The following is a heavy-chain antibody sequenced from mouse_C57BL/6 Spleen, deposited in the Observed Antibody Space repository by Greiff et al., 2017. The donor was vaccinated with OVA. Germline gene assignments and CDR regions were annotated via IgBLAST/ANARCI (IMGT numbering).Heavy chain of an antibody. Sequence: EVKLQESGPGLVKPSQSLSLTCSVTGYSITSGYYWNWIRQFPGNKLEWMGYISYDGSNNYNPSLKNRISITRDTSKNQFFLKLNSVTTEDTATYYCARDWDYDSCDYWGQGTTLTVSS. CDR2: ISYDGSN. D-gene: IGHD2-4*01. CDR3: ARDWDYDSCDY. CDR1: GYSITSGYY. J-gene: IGHJ2*01. V-gene: IGHV3-6*01.